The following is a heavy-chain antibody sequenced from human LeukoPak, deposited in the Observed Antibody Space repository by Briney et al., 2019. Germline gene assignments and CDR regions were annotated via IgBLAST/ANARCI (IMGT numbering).Heavy chain of an antibody. V-gene: IGHV1-69-2*01. CDR1: GYTFTDYY. CDR3: ATLQTGYGDSTLDY. D-gene: IGHD2-21*02. J-gene: IGHJ4*02. CDR2: VDPEDGET. Sequence: ASVKVSCKVSGYTFTDYYMHWVQQAPGKGLEWMGLVDPEDGETIYAEKFQGRVTITADTSTDTAYMELSSLRSEDTPVYYCATLQTGYGDSTLDYWGQGTLVTVSS.